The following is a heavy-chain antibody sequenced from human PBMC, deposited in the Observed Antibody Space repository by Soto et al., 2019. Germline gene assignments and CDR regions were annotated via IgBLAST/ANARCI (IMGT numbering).Heavy chain of an antibody. Sequence: QVQLVESGGGVVQPGRSLRLSCAASGFTFSSYAMHWVRQAPGKGLEWVAVISYDGSNKYYADSVKGRFTISRDNSKNTLYLQMNSLRAEDTAVYYCARGGGYNYLNWFDPCGQGTLVTVSS. J-gene: IGHJ5*02. CDR2: ISYDGSNK. CDR3: ARGGGYNYLNWFDP. V-gene: IGHV3-30-3*01. CDR1: GFTFSSYA. D-gene: IGHD5-12*01.